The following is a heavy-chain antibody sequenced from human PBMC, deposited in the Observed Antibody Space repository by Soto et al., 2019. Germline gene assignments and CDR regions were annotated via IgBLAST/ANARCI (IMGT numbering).Heavy chain of an antibody. D-gene: IGHD2-2*01. CDR3: ARDSSSSTSRYYYYMDV. J-gene: IGHJ6*03. V-gene: IGHV1-69*04. CDR2: IIPILGIA. CDR1: GGTFSSYT. Sequence: GASVKVSCKASGGTFSSYTISWVRQAPGQGLEWMGRIIPILGIANYAQKFQGRVTITADKSTSTAYMELSSLRSEDTAVYYCARDSSSSTSRYYYYMDVWGKGTTVTVSS.